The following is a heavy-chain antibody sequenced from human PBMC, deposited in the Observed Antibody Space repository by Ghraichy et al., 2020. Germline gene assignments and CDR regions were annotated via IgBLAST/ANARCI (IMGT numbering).Heavy chain of an antibody. D-gene: IGHD6-13*01. CDR3: AKDLGSSSWYGAYYYYGMDV. CDR1: GFTFSSYA. CDR2: ISGSGGST. J-gene: IGHJ6*02. Sequence: GESLNISCAASGFTFSSYAMSWVRQAPGKGLEWVSAISGSGGSTYYADSVKGRFTISRDNSKNTLYLQMNSLRAEDTAVYYCAKDLGSSSWYGAYYYYGMDVWGQGTTVTVSS. V-gene: IGHV3-23*01.